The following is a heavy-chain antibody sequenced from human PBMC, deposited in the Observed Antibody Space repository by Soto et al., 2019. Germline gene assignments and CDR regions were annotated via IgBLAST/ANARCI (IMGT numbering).Heavy chain of an antibody. D-gene: IGHD2-2*01. CDR2: IDTSTGHT. V-gene: IGHV1-18*01. J-gene: IGHJ4*02. CDR1: GYTFTRYP. CDR3: ARCSISCYNGFEY. Sequence: VASVKVSCKASGYTFTRYPISWVRQAPGQGLEWMGWIDTSTGHTNYAQKLQGRVTMTTDTSTSTVFMELRSLRSDDTALYYCARCSISCYNGFEYWGQGTLVTVSS.